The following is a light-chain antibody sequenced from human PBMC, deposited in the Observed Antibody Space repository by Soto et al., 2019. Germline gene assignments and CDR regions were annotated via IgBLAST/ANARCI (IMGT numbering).Light chain of an antibody. CDR1: SSDVGSYNL. J-gene: IGLJ2*01. CDR3: CSYTGSGTLV. V-gene: IGLV2-23*02. Sequence: QSALTQPASVSGSPGQSISISCTGTSSDVGSYNLVSWYQQHPGKAPKLMIYDVTERPSGVSNRFSGSKSGNTASLTISGLQAEDEADYYCCSYTGSGTLVFGGGTKVTVL. CDR2: DVT.